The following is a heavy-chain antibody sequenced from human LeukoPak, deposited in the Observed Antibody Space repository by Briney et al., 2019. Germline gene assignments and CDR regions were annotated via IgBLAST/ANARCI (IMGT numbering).Heavy chain of an antibody. Sequence: GGSLRPSCAASGFTFSSYSMNWVRQAPGKGLEWVSSISSSSSYIYYADSVKGRFTISRDNAKNSLYLQMNSLRAEDTAVYYCPRRRFLEWLFEVSAFDIWGQGTMVTVSS. CDR3: PRRRFLEWLFEVSAFDI. J-gene: IGHJ3*02. V-gene: IGHV3-21*01. CDR1: GFTFSSYS. CDR2: ISSSSSYI. D-gene: IGHD3-3*01.